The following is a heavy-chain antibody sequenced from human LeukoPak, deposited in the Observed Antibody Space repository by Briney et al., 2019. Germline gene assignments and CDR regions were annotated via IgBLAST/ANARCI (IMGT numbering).Heavy chain of an antibody. J-gene: IGHJ5*02. D-gene: IGHD2-15*01. CDR2: ISDSGST. V-gene: IGHV4-30-4*01. Sequence: SETLSLTCTVSGGSISSRDYYWSWIRQPPGKGLEWIGYISDSGSTRYNPSLKSRVIISVDTSKNHFSLKLTSVTAADTAIYYCVREEAIVTFGIGRSAHNWFDPWGQGTLVTVSS. CDR1: GGSISSRDYY. CDR3: VREEAIVTFGIGRSAHNWFDP.